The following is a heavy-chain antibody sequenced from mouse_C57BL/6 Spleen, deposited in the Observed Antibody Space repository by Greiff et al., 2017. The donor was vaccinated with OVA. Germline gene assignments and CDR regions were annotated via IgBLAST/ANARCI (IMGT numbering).Heavy chain of an antibody. CDR3: VKGGVYYYGLFDY. V-gene: IGHV7-4*01. CDR2: IRNKANGYTT. Sequence: EVKVVESGGGLVQPGASLRLSCAASGFTFPDYYMSWVRQPPGKAPEWLALIRNKANGYTTEYTASVKGRFTISRDNSQNILYLQMNTLRAKDRATYYCVKGGVYYYGLFDYWGQGTTLTVSS. CDR1: GFTFPDYY. J-gene: IGHJ2*01. D-gene: IGHD1-1*01.